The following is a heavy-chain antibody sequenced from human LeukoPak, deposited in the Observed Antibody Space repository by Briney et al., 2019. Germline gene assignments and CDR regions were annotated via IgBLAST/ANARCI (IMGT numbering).Heavy chain of an antibody. CDR2: ISYDGSNK. CDR1: GFTFSSYG. CDR3: ARDSCSSGSCYG. D-gene: IGHD2-15*01. V-gene: IGHV3-30*03. J-gene: IGHJ1*01. Sequence: GGSLRLSCAASGFTFSSYGMHWVRQAPGKGLEWVAVISYDGSNKYYADSVKGRFTISRDNAKNSLYPQMNSLRDEDTAVYYCARDSCSSGSCYGWGQGTLVTVSS.